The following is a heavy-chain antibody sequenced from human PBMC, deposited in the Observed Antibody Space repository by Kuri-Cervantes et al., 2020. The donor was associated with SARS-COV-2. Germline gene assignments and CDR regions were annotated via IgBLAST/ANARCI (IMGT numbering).Heavy chain of an antibody. CDR2: IWYDGSKK. D-gene: IGHD3-10*01. CDR3: ARDDTYYEGSGKNYYYAMDV. J-gene: IGHJ6*02. CDR1: GFTFRSYA. V-gene: IGHV3-33*08. Sequence: GESLKISCAASGFTFRSYAMHWVRQAPGKGLEWVAVIWYDGSKKYYADSVKGRFTISRDNSKNTMYLEMNSLRAEDTAVYYCARDDTYYEGSGKNYYYAMDVWGQGTTVTVSS.